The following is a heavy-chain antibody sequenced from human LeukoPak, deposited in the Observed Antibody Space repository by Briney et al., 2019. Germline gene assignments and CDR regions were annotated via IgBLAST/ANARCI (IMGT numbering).Heavy chain of an antibody. D-gene: IGHD2-2*01. J-gene: IGHJ3*02. CDR2: IYYSGST. CDR1: GGSISSYY. V-gene: IGHV4-59*01. CDR3: ARDNRAMWNAFDI. Sequence: SETLSLTCTVSGGSISSYYWSWIRQPPGKGLEWIGYIYYSGSTNYNPSLKGRVTISVDTSKNQFPLKLSSVTAADTAVYYCARDNRAMWNAFDIWGQGTMVTVSS.